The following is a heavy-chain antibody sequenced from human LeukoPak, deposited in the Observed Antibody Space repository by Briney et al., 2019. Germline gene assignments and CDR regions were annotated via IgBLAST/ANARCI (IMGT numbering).Heavy chain of an antibody. CDR2: IYPGDSDT. Sequence: MTGESLKISCKGSGYSFTIYWIGWVRQMPGKGLEWMRIIYPGDSDTRYSPSFQGQVTISADRSINTAYLQWSSLKASDTAIYYCARRLKNSNGWTFDYWGQGTLVTVSS. D-gene: IGHD6-19*01. J-gene: IGHJ4*02. V-gene: IGHV5-51*01. CDR1: GYSFTIYW. CDR3: ARRLKNSNGWTFDY.